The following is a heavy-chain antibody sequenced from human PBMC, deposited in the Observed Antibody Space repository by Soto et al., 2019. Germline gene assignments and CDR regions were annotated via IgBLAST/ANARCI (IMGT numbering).Heavy chain of an antibody. CDR3: ARQAGWNFPLGWFDP. J-gene: IGHJ5*02. Sequence: SETLSLTCTVSGGSISSSSYYWVWIRHPPGKGLEWIGSIYYSGSTYYNPSLKSRVTISVDTSKNQFSLKLSSVTAADTAVYYCARQAGWNFPLGWFDPWGQGTLVTVSS. V-gene: IGHV4-39*01. CDR1: GGSISSSSYY. D-gene: IGHD1-7*01. CDR2: IYYSGST.